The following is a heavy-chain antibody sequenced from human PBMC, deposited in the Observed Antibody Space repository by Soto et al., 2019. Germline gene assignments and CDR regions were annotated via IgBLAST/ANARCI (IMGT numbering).Heavy chain of an antibody. V-gene: IGHV4-59*01. J-gene: IGHJ4*02. CDR1: GGSISGYY. Sequence: SETLSLTCTVSGGSISGYYWSWIRQPPGKGLEWIGYIYSSGSTTYKPSLKSRVTISVDTSKNHFSLKLSSVTAADTAVYYCAREHGDYGFDYWGQGTLVTVSS. CDR3: AREHGDYGFDY. D-gene: IGHD4-17*01. CDR2: IYSSGST.